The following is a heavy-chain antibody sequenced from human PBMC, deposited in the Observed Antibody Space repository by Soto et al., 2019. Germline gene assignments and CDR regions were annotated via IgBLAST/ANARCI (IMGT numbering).Heavy chain of an antibody. CDR2: IKQDGSEN. V-gene: IGHV3-7*01. CDR1: GFTFSNYW. CDR3: ARDHITGWKFAY. J-gene: IGHJ4*02. Sequence: EVQLVESGGGLVQPGGSLRLSCAASGFTFSNYWMSWVRQAPGKGLEWVANIKQDGSENYYVDSVKGRFTTTRDNTKKSFYLQMNSMRAEDTAVYYCARDHITGWKFAYWCRGTLVTVSS. D-gene: IGHD1-20*01.